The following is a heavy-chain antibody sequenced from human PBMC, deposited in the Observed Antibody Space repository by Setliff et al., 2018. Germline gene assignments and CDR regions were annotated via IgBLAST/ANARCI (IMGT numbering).Heavy chain of an antibody. CDR3: ARGDVYSGSYYHFDY. J-gene: IGHJ4*02. Sequence: RASVKVSCKASGDTSTTYAIHWVRQAPGQGLEWMGWIDAGNGNIRYSQNFQGRATITRDTSASTAYMELSSLTSEDTAIYYCARGDVYSGSYYHFDYWGQGTLVTVSS. CDR1: GDTSTTYA. V-gene: IGHV1-3*01. CDR2: IDAGNGNI. D-gene: IGHD1-26*01.